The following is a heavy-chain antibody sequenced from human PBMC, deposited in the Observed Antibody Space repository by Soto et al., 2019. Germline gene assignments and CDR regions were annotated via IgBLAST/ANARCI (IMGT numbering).Heavy chain of an antibody. CDR1: GFTFSSYG. CDR3: AKETYYYDSSGYSKWAYRSSDYGMDV. CDR2: ISYDGSNK. Sequence: HPGGSLRLSCAASGFTFSSYGMHWVRQAPGKGLEWVAVISYDGSNKYYADSVKGRFTISRDNSKNTLYLQMNSLRAEDTAVYYCAKETYYYDSSGYSKWAYRSSDYGMDVWGQGTTVTVSS. J-gene: IGHJ6*02. V-gene: IGHV3-30*18. D-gene: IGHD3-22*01.